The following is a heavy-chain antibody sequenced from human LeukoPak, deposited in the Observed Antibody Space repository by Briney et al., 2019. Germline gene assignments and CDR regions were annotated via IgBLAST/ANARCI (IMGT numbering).Heavy chain of an antibody. Sequence: ASVKVSFKASGYTFTSYGISWVRQAPGQGLEWMGWISAYNGNTNYAQKLQGRVTMTTDTSTSTAYMELRSLRSDDTAVYYCARGRRYYDFWSGPVFDYRGQGTLVTVSS. CDR2: ISAYNGNT. CDR3: ARGRRYYDFWSGPVFDY. J-gene: IGHJ4*02. V-gene: IGHV1-18*01. D-gene: IGHD3-3*01. CDR1: GYTFTSYG.